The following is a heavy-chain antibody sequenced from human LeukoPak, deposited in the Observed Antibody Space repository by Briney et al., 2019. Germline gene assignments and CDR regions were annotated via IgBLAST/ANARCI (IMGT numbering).Heavy chain of an antibody. CDR3: ARGCSSTSCHTPYYYGMDV. D-gene: IGHD2-2*02. Sequence: SVKVSCKASGYTFTSYAISWVRQAPGQGLEWMGGIIPIFGTANYAQKFQGRVTITADESTSTAYMELSSLRSEDTAVYYCARGCSSTSCHTPYYYGMDVWGQGTTVTVSS. V-gene: IGHV1-69*13. CDR1: GYTFTSYA. CDR2: IIPIFGTA. J-gene: IGHJ6*02.